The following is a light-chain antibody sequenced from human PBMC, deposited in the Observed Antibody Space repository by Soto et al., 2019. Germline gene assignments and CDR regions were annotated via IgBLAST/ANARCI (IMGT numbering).Light chain of an antibody. Sequence: EIVLTQSPGTLSLSPGERATLSCRASQSVSVNSLAWYQQKGGQAPRLLIYAASTRATGVPDRFSGSGSGTDFALTTSRLETEDFAVYYCQQYGGSPFTFGPGTKVEIK. J-gene: IGKJ3*01. CDR3: QQYGGSPFT. CDR1: QSVSVNS. CDR2: AAS. V-gene: IGKV3-20*01.